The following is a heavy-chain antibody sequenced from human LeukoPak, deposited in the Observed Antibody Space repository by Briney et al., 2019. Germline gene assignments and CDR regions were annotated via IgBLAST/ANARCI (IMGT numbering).Heavy chain of an antibody. CDR3: AKTGGRDGYGFDS. Sequence: GTSLRLSCAASGFTFSSHGMHWVRPAPGKGLGWGAVVRYDGSDKYYADSVKGRFTISRDNSKNTLYLQMNSLRAEDTALYYCAKTGGRDGYGFDSWGQGTLVTV. V-gene: IGHV3-33*06. CDR1: GFTFSSHG. D-gene: IGHD5-24*01. CDR2: VRYDGSDK. J-gene: IGHJ4*02.